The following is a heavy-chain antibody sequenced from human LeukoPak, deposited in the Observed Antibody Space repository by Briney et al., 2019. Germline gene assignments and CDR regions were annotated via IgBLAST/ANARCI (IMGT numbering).Heavy chain of an antibody. CDR2: MNPNSGNT. J-gene: IGHJ4*02. V-gene: IGHV1-8*02. Sequence: ASVKVSCKASGYTFTSYDINWVRQATGQGLEWMGWMNPNSGNTGYAQKFQGRVTMTSDPSTTTAYMELSRLRSDDTAVYYCARGYEEYTDYWGQGTLVTVSS. CDR1: GYTFTSYD. D-gene: IGHD2/OR15-2a*01. CDR3: ARGYEEYTDY.